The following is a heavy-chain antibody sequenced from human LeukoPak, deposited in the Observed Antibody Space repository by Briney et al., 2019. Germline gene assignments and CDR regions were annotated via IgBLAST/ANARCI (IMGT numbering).Heavy chain of an antibody. CDR1: GFTFTNFE. Sequence: QPGGSLRLSCAASGFTFTNFEMNWVRQAPGKGLEWVSYISYSGSTTSYADSVKGRFTISRDNAKNSLYLQMNSLRAEDTAVYYCARAGPPAFDPWGQGTLATVSS. CDR2: ISYSGSTT. CDR3: ARAGPPAFDP. V-gene: IGHV3-48*03. J-gene: IGHJ5*02.